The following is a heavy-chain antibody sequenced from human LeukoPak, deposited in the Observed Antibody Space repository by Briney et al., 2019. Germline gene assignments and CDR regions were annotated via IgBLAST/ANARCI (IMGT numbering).Heavy chain of an antibody. D-gene: IGHD4-23*01. Sequence: ASVKVSCKASGYTFTSYYMHWVRQAPGQGLEWMGIINPSCGSTSYAQKFQGGVTMTRDTYTSTVYMELSSLRSEDTAVYYCARDLNYGGKLDWGQGTLVTVSS. CDR2: INPSCGST. CDR3: ARDLNYGGKLD. CDR1: GYTFTSYY. V-gene: IGHV1-46*01. J-gene: IGHJ4*02.